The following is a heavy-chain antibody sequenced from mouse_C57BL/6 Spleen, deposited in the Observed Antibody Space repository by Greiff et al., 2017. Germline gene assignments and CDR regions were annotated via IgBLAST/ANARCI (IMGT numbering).Heavy chain of an antibody. Sequence: EVQLQQSGAELVRPGASVKLSCTASGFNIKDDYMHWVKQRPEQGLEWIGWIDPENGDTEYASKFQGKATITADTSSNTAYLQLSSLASEDTAVYYCTTHSSGYFDYWGQGTTLTVSS. CDR3: TTHSSGYFDY. V-gene: IGHV14-4*01. D-gene: IGHD3-2*02. CDR1: GFNIKDDY. J-gene: IGHJ2*01. CDR2: IDPENGDT.